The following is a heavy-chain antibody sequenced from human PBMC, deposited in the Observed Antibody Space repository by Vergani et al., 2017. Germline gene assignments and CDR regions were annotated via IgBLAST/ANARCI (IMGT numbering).Heavy chain of an antibody. V-gene: IGHV1-69*01. Sequence: QVQLVQSGAEVKKPGSSVKVSCKASGGTFSSYAISWVRQAPGQGLEWMGGIIPIFGTAKYAQKFQGRVTITADESTSTAYMELRSLRSEDTAVYYCARDRAIVVVPAAINAFDIWGQGTRVTVSS. J-gene: IGHJ3*02. CDR3: ARDRAIVVVPAAINAFDI. CDR2: IIPIFGTA. D-gene: IGHD2-2*01. CDR1: GGTFSSYA.